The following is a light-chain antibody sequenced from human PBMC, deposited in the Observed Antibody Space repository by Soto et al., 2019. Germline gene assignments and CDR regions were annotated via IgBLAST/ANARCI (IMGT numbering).Light chain of an antibody. CDR3: QQYNTWPLT. CDR2: DAS. CDR1: QSVSSN. V-gene: IGKV3-15*01. J-gene: IGKJ3*01. Sequence: ETVMTQSPATLSVSPGERPTLPCRASQSVSSNLAWYQQKPGQAPRLLIYDASTRATGIPARFSGSGSGTEFTLTISSLQSEDFAVYYCQQYNTWPLTFGPGTKVDIK.